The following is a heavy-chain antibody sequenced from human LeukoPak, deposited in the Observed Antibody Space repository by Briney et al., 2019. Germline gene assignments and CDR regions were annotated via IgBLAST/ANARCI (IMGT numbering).Heavy chain of an antibody. CDR1: GFTFTSYE. Sequence: GGSLRLSCAASGFTFTSYEMNWVRQAPGKGLEWVSYISSSGRTIYYADSVKGRFTISRDNVRNSLYLQMNSLRAADTAVYYCARDSGRGYSYGYPDYWGQGTLVTVSS. CDR2: ISSSGRTI. J-gene: IGHJ4*02. CDR3: ARDSGRGYSYGYPDY. D-gene: IGHD5-18*01. V-gene: IGHV3-48*03.